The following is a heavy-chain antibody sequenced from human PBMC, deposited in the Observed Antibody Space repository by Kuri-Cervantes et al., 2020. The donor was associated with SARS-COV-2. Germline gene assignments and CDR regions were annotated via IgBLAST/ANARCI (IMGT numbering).Heavy chain of an antibody. J-gene: IGHJ4*02. CDR2: MNPNSGNT. V-gene: IGHV1-8*02. CDR1: GYTFTSYG. CDR3: ARTGGANYYDSSGYYN. Sequence: ASVKVSCKASGYTFTSYGISWVRQAPGQGLEWMGWMNPNSGNTGYAQKFQGRVTMTRNTSISTAYMELSSLRSEDTAVYYCARTGGANYYDSSGYYNWGQGTLVTVSS. D-gene: IGHD3-22*01.